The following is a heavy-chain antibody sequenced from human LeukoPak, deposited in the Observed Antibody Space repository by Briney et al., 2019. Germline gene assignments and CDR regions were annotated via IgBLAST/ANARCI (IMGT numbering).Heavy chain of an antibody. D-gene: IGHD3-22*01. CDR3: AKAPYDTSGFSSPNYFDY. V-gene: IGHV3-23*01. CDR1: GFTFSSYA. J-gene: IGHJ4*02. Sequence: PGGSLRLSCAASGFTFSSYAMSWVRQAPGEGLEWISTITASGVTTYYADSVKGRFTISRDNSKNTLFLQMNSLRAEDTAVYYCAKAPYDTSGFSSPNYFDYWGQGTLVTVSS. CDR2: ITASGVTT.